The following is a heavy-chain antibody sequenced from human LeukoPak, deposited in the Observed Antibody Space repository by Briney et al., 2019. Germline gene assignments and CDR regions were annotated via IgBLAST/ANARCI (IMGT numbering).Heavy chain of an antibody. Sequence: GGSLKLSCAASGFTFSGSAMHWVRQASGKGPEWVAKISPDGGVSQYVDSVKGRFTISRDNSKNSLSLHMSSLRVEDTALYFCAKEEFWRFDFWGQGTLVTVSS. V-gene: IGHV3-7*03. CDR2: ISPDGGVS. CDR3: AKEEFWRFDF. J-gene: IGHJ4*02. D-gene: IGHD1-1*01. CDR1: GFTFSGSA.